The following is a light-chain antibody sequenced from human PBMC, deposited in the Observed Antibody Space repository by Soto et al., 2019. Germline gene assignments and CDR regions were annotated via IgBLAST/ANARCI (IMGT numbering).Light chain of an antibody. CDR1: SGDVGGYDY. CDR3: SSHTSGSTRI. Sequence: QSVLTQPASVSGSPGQSIAISCTGTSGDVGGYDYVSWYQQHPDKAPKLMIYEVTKRPSWVSNRFSGSKSGNTASLTISGLQPEHEADYYCSSHTSGSTRIFGSRTKVTVL. V-gene: IGLV2-14*01. CDR2: EVT. J-gene: IGLJ1*01.